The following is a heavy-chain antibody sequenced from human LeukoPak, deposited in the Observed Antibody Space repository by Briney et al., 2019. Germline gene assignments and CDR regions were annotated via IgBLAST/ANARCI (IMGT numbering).Heavy chain of an antibody. CDR3: AKDFPAVAD. D-gene: IGHD2-15*01. CDR1: GFTFSSSA. CDR2: ISDSGYST. V-gene: IGHV3-23*01. Sequence: GGSPRLSCAASGFTFSSSAMSWVRQAPGKGLEWVSSISDSGYSTYYTDSLKGRFTISRDNSKNTVYLQMNSLRAEDTAVYYCAKDFPAVADWGQGTLVTVSS. J-gene: IGHJ4*02.